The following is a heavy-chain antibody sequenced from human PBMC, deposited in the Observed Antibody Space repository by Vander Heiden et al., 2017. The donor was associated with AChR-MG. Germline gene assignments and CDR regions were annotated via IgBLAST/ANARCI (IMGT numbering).Heavy chain of an antibody. CDR2: IWYDGSNK. D-gene: IGHD3-10*01. Sequence: QVQLVESGGGVVQPGRSLRLSCAASGVTFSSYGTHWVRQAPGKGLEWVAVIWYDGSNKYYADSVKGRFTISRDNSKNTLYLQMNSLRAEDTAVYYCARDGSPLLWCGEHPGWFDPWGQGTLVTVSS. CDR1: GVTFSSYG. CDR3: ARDGSPLLWCGEHPGWFDP. J-gene: IGHJ5*02. V-gene: IGHV3-33*01.